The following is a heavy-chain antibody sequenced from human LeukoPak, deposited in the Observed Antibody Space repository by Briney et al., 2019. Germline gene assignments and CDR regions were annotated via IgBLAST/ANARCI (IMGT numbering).Heavy chain of an antibody. V-gene: IGHV3-48*03. CDR1: GFTFSSYE. CDR3: ARVERQQLVPYYYYYYMDV. CDR2: ISSSGSTI. J-gene: IGHJ6*03. D-gene: IGHD6-13*01. Sequence: GGSLRLSCAASGFTFSSYEMNWVRQAPGKGLEWVSYISSSGSTIYYADSVKGRFTISRDNAKNTLYLQMNSLRAEDTAVYYCARVERQQLVPYYYYYYMDVWGKGTTVTISS.